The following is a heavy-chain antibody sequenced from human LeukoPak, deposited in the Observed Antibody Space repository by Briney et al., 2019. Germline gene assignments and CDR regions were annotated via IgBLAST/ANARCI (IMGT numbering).Heavy chain of an antibody. Sequence: PGGSLRLSCAASGFTFSSYGMHWVRQAPGKGLEWVAVIWYDGSNKYYADSVKGRFTISRDNFKNTLYLQMNSLRAEDTAVYYCARDQDYYDSSGSPNYYFDYWGQGTLVTVSS. CDR2: IWYDGSNK. CDR1: GFTFSSYG. J-gene: IGHJ4*02. V-gene: IGHV3-33*01. D-gene: IGHD3-22*01. CDR3: ARDQDYYDSSGSPNYYFDY.